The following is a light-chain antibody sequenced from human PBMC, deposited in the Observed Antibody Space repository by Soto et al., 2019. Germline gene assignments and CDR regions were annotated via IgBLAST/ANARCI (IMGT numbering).Light chain of an antibody. CDR3: SSYTSTSTLYV. J-gene: IGLJ1*01. Sequence: QSVLTQPASVSGSLGQSITISCTGTSSDVGEYNYVSWYQQHPGKAPKLMIYEVRNRPSGVSNRFSGSKSGNTASLTISGLQPEDEADYYCSSYTSTSTLYVFGTGTKVNRP. CDR1: SSDVGEYNY. V-gene: IGLV2-14*01. CDR2: EVR.